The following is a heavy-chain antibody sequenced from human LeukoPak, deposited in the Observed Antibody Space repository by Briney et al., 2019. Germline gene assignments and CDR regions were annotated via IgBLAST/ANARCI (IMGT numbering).Heavy chain of an antibody. V-gene: IGHV4-39*01. CDR1: GGSISSSSYY. J-gene: IGHJ5*02. CDR3: ARQVPIAARPRGWFDP. D-gene: IGHD6-6*01. Sequence: SETLSLTCTVSGGSISSSSYYWGWVRQPPGKGLEWIGSIYYSGSTYYNPSLKSRVTISVDTSKNQFSLKLSSVTAADTAVYYCARQVPIAARPRGWFDPWGQGTLVTVSS. CDR2: IYYSGST.